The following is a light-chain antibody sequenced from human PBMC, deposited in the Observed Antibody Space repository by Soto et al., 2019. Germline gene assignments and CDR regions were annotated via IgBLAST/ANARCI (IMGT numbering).Light chain of an antibody. CDR1: QGVTTN. Sequence: EIVMTQSPASLSVSPGERVTLSCRAGQGVTTNFAWYQQKSGQSPRLLIYDVSTRATGVPARFSGTGSETDFTLTISGLQSEDSAVYFCQPYNNWPFSFGQGTRLEIK. CDR2: DVS. J-gene: IGKJ5*01. CDR3: QPYNNWPFS. V-gene: IGKV3-15*01.